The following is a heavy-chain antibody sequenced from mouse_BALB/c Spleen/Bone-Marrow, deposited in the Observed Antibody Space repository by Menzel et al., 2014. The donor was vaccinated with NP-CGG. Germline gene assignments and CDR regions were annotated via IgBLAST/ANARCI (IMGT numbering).Heavy chain of an antibody. V-gene: IGHV7-3*02. CDR2: IRNKANGYTT. J-gene: IGHJ1*01. D-gene: IGHD1-1*01. CDR1: GFTFXDYY. CDR3: ARDENYDIYWYFDV. Sequence: DVMLVESGGGLVQPGGSLRLSCAPSGFTFXDYYMSWVRQTPGKALEWLGFIRNKANGYTTDYSVSVKGRFTISRDNSQSILYLQMNTLRAEDSATYYCARDENYDIYWYFDVWGAGTTVTVSS.